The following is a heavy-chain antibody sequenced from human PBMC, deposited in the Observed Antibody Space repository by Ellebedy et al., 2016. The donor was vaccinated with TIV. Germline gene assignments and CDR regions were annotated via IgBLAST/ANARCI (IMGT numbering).Heavy chain of an antibody. J-gene: IGHJ4*02. CDR2: ISYDSKNT. D-gene: IGHD3-10*01. CDR1: GFTFNTYA. CDR3: AKHLWFGDADY. Sequence: GGSLRLSXVGSGFTFNTYAIHWVRQAPGKGLEWVAVISYDSKNTSYVDSVKGRFTISRDNSKNTLYLQMNSLRAEDTAVYYCAKHLWFGDADYWGQGTLVTVSS. V-gene: IGHV3-30*18.